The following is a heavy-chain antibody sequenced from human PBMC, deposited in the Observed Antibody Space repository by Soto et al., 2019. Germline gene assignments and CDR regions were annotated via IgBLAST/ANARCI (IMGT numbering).Heavy chain of an antibody. CDR3: ARAYYDFWSGYDYGMDV. CDR2: ISAYNGNT. D-gene: IGHD3-3*01. CDR1: GYTFTSYG. V-gene: IGHV1-18*01. J-gene: IGHJ6*02. Sequence: AASVKVSCKASGYTFTSYGISWVRQAPGQGLEWMGWISAYNGNTNYAQKLQGRVTMTTDTSTSTAYMELRSLRSDDTAVYYCARAYYDFWSGYDYGMDVWGQGTTVTVSS.